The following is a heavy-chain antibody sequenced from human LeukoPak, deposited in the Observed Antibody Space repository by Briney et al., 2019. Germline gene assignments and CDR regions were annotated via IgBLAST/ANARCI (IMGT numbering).Heavy chain of an antibody. Sequence: SETLSLTCTVSGGSISSSSYYWGWIRQPPGKGLEWIGSIYYSGSTYYNPSLKSRVTISVDTSKNQFSLKLSSVTAADTAVYYCARQYYDFRSGSAPHWFDPWGQGTLVTVSS. CDR2: IYYSGST. V-gene: IGHV4-39*01. CDR1: GGSISSSSYY. CDR3: ARQYYDFRSGSAPHWFDP. D-gene: IGHD3-3*01. J-gene: IGHJ5*02.